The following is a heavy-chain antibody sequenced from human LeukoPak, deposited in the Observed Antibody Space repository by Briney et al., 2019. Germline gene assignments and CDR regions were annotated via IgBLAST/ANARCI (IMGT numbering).Heavy chain of an antibody. J-gene: IGHJ4*02. D-gene: IGHD3-16*01. V-gene: IGHV3-7*04. Sequence: GGSLRLSCAASGFIFSNYWMAWVRQAPGEGLEWVANIKEDGSERYYVDSLRGRFTISRDNAKNSLYLQMNSLRAEDTAVYYCARIFGTSDYWGQGTLVTVSS. CDR1: GFIFSNYW. CDR2: IKEDGSER. CDR3: ARIFGTSDY.